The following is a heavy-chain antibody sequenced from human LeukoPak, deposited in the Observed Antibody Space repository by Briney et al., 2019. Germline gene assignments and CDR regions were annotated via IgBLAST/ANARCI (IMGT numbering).Heavy chain of an antibody. CDR3: ARGNYGGDEGYYYYYGMDV. Sequence: GGSLRLSCAASGFTFSGYEMNWVRQAPGKGLEWVSYISSSGSTIYYADSVKGRFTISRDNSKSTLYLQMNSLRAGETAIYYCARGNYGGDEGYYYYYGMDVWGEGTTVTVSS. CDR2: ISSSGSTI. CDR1: GFTFSGYE. V-gene: IGHV3-48*03. D-gene: IGHD4-23*01. J-gene: IGHJ6*02.